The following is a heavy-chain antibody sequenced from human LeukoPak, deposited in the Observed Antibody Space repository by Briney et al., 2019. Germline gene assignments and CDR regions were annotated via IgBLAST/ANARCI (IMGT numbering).Heavy chain of an antibody. J-gene: IGHJ4*02. V-gene: IGHV3-7*01. CDR1: GFTFSSYW. Sequence: PGGSLRLSCAASGFTFSSYWMSRVRQAPGKGLEWVANIKQDGNEKYYVDSVKGRFTISRDNAKNSLYLQMNSLRAEDTAVYYCARDPMTYYYSSGSSSGYWGQGTLVTVSS. D-gene: IGHD3-10*01. CDR2: IKQDGNEK. CDR3: ARDPMTYYYSSGSSSGY.